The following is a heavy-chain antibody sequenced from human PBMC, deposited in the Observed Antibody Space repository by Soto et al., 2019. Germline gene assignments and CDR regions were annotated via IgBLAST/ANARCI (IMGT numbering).Heavy chain of an antibody. Sequence: EVQLVESGGGLVKPGGSLRLSCAASGFTFSSYSMNWVRQAPGKGLEWVSSISCNTNYIYYADSVKGRFTISRDNPKNSLFLQMNSLRAEDTAVYYCARVVDYCDPYYYYGMDVWGQGTTVTVSS. CDR2: ISCNTNYI. CDR3: ARVVDYCDPYYYYGMDV. J-gene: IGHJ6*02. V-gene: IGHV3-21*01. CDR1: GFTFSSYS. D-gene: IGHD3-22*01.